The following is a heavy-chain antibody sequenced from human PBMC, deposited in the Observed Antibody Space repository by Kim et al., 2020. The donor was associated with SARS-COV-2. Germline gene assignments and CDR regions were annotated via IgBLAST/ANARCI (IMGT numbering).Heavy chain of an antibody. V-gene: IGHV3-23*01. D-gene: IGHD6-13*01. CDR3: AKSRGIAAAGPLDY. J-gene: IGHJ4*02. Sequence: ADSVKGRFTISRDNSKNTLYLQMNSLRAEDTAVYYCAKSRGIAAAGPLDYWGQGTLVTVSS.